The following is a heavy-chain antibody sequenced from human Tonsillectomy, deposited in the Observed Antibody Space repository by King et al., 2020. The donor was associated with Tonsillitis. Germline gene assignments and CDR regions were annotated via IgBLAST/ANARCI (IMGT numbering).Heavy chain of an antibody. Sequence: VQLVESGGGVVQPGGSLRLSCAASGFTFDDYAMHWVRQAPGKGLEWVSLISGDGGSTYYADSVKGRFTISRDNSKNPLYLQMNSLRTEDTALYYCAKEFRSRRGIDYWGQGTLVTVSS. CDR3: AKEFRSRRGIDY. CDR1: GFTFDDYA. J-gene: IGHJ4*02. D-gene: IGHD1-1*01. V-gene: IGHV3-43*02. CDR2: ISGDGGST.